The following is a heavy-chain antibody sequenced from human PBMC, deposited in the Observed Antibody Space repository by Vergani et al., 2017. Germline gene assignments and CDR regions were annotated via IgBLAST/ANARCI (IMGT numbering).Heavy chain of an antibody. CDR1: GYSISSGYY. J-gene: IGHJ4*02. CDR3: AREAYXYDSSGYYGYYFDY. D-gene: IGHD3-22*01. Sequence: QVQLQESGPGLVKPSETLPLTCTVSGYSISSGYYWGWIRQPPGKGLEWIGSIYHSGSTYYNPSLKSRVTISVDTSKNQFSLKLSSVTAADTAVYYCAREAYXYDSSGYYGYYFDYWGQGTLVTVSS. CDR2: IYHSGST. V-gene: IGHV4-38-2*02.